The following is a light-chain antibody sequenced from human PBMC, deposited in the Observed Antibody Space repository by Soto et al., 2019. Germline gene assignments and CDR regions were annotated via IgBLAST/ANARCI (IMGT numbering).Light chain of an antibody. V-gene: IGKV1-39*01. CDR1: QSVSKF. CDR3: QQSYSPPGT. CDR2: SAS. J-gene: IGKJ1*01. Sequence: DIQMTQSPSSLSASVGNRVTITFRAIQSVSKFLNWYQHKPGKAPKLLIFSASTLESGVPSRFSGSGSGTYFTLTISSLQPEDFATYYCQQSYSPPGTFGQGTKVDIK.